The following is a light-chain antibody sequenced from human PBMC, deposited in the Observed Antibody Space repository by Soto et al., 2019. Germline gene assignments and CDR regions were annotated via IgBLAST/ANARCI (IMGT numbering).Light chain of an antibody. CDR2: RNN. CDR1: SSNIGSNY. J-gene: IGLJ3*02. V-gene: IGLV1-47*01. Sequence: QSVLTQPTSSSGTPGQRVTISCSGSSSNIGSNYVYWYQQLPGTAPKLLIYRNNRRPSGVPDRFSGSKSGTSASLAISGLRPEDEADYYCAAWDDSLSGPVFGGGTKLTVL. CDR3: AAWDDSLSGPV.